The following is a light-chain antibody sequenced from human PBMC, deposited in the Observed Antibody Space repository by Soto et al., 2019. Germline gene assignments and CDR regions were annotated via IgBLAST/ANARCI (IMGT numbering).Light chain of an antibody. CDR1: QSVSSNY. J-gene: IGKJ1*01. Sequence: EKVLTQFPGTLSLSPGERATLSCSASQSVSSNYLAWYQQKPGQAPRLLIYGASSRAAGIPDRFRGSGSGTDFTLTISRLEPEDFAVYYCQHFGSSPPWPFGQGTKVEMK. CDR2: GAS. V-gene: IGKV3-20*01. CDR3: QHFGSSPPWP.